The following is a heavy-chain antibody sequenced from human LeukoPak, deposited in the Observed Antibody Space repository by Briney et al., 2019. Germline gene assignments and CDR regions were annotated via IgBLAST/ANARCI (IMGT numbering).Heavy chain of an antibody. D-gene: IGHD3-22*01. CDR3: ARQGRYYDSSGYGDY. CDR1: GYSISSGYY. Sequence: KSSETLSLTCAVSGYSISSGYYWGWIRQPPGKGLEWIGSIYHSGSTYYNPSLKSRVTISVDTSKNQFSLKLSSVTAADTAVYYCARQGRYYDSSGYGDYWGQGTLVTVSS. J-gene: IGHJ4*02. CDR2: IYHSGST. V-gene: IGHV4-38-2*01.